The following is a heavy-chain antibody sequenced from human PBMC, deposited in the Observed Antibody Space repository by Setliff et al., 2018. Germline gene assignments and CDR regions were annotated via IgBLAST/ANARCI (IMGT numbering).Heavy chain of an antibody. CDR2: INHSGST. CDR1: GGSFSDYY. V-gene: IGHV4-34*01. D-gene: IGHD3-3*01. Sequence: PSETLSLTCTVYGGSFSDYYCGWVRQPPGKGLEWIGEINHSGSTNYIPSLKSRLTISVDTSKNQFSLKLSSVTAADTAMYYCRFWSGYYKNDYWGQGTLVTVSS. J-gene: IGHJ4*02. CDR3: RFWSGYYKNDY.